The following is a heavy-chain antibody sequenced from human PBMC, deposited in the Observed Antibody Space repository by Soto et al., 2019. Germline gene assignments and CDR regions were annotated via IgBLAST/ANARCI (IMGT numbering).Heavy chain of an antibody. D-gene: IGHD6-6*01. V-gene: IGHV1-18*01. CDR3: ARENSSSSLGY. CDR2: ISGYNGNT. Sequence: QVQLVQSGAEVKKPGASVKVSCKASGYTFTSYDINWVRQAPGQGLEWMGWISGYNGNTNYAQKFQGRVTMTTETSTTTADMEVRSLRSAAAAIYYCARENSSSSLGYWGQGTVVTVSS. CDR1: GYTFTSYD. J-gene: IGHJ4*02.